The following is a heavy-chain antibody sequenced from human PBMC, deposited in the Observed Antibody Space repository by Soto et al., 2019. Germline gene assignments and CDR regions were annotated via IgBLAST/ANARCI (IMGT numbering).Heavy chain of an antibody. J-gene: IGHJ3*02. V-gene: IGHV3-23*01. CDR1: GFTFSSYA. Sequence: GGSLRLSCAASGFTFSSYAMSWVRQAPGKGLEWVSAISGSGGSTYYADSVKGRFTISRDNSKNTLYLQMNSLRAEDTAVYYCASRQQQLVDHDAFDIWGQGTMVTVSS. CDR2: ISGSGGST. D-gene: IGHD6-13*01. CDR3: ASRQQQLVDHDAFDI.